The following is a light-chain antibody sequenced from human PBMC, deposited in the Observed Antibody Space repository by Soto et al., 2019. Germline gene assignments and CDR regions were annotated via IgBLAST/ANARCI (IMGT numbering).Light chain of an antibody. CDR3: QQYNKWPLFT. CDR2: GAS. Sequence: ETVMTQSPATLSVSPGERATLSCRASLSVGSNLAWYQQRPGQAPRLLIYGASTRATGIPVRFSGSGSGTEFTLTISSLQSEDFGFYYCQQYNKWPLFTFVPGTRVDMK. CDR1: LSVGSN. V-gene: IGKV3-15*01. J-gene: IGKJ3*01.